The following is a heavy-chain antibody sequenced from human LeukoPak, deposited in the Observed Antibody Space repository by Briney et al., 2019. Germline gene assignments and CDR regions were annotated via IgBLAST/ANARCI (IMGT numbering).Heavy chain of an antibody. Sequence: SETLSLTCTVSGGSISSYYWSWIRQPPGKGLEWIGYIYYSGSTNYNPSLKSRVTISVDTSKNQFSLKLSSVTAADTAVYYCAREEVGAIFFDYWGQGTLVTVSS. CDR2: IYYSGST. V-gene: IGHV4-59*12. J-gene: IGHJ4*02. CDR1: GGSISSYY. CDR3: AREEVGAIFFDY. D-gene: IGHD1-26*01.